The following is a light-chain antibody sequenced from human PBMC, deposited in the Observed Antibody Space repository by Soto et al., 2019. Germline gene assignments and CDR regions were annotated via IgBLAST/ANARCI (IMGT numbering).Light chain of an antibody. J-gene: IGKJ1*01. V-gene: IGKV3-15*01. CDR1: QSVSSN. Sequence: EIVLSQSPATLSLSPKERATLSCGASQSVSSNLAWYQQKPGQAPRLLIYGASTRATGIPARFSGSGSGTEFTFTISSLQSEDFAVYYCQQYNNWPPWTFGQGTKVDIK. CDR3: QQYNNWPPWT. CDR2: GAS.